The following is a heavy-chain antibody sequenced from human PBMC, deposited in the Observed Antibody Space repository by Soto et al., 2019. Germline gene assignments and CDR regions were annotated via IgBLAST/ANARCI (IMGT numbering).Heavy chain of an antibody. J-gene: IGHJ6*02. CDR2: ILPIFGTT. CDR3: ARDETGDSYYYYYGIDV. V-gene: IGHV1-69*01. CDR1: GGTFNIYN. D-gene: IGHD7-27*01. Sequence: QVQLVQSGAEVKKPGSSVKVSCKASGGTFNIYNINWVRQAPGQGLEWMGGILPIFGTTNYAQRFQGRLTIIADDSTSTAYMELSSLRSEDTAVYYCARDETGDSYYYYYGIDVWGQGTTVTVTS.